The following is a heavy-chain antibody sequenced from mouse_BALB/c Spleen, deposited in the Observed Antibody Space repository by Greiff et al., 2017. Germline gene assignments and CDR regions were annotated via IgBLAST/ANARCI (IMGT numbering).Heavy chain of an antibody. CDR2: IDPANGNT. D-gene: IGHD2-1*01. CDR3: ARDYGNSFDY. V-gene: IGHV14-3*02. J-gene: IGHJ2*01. Sequence: VHVKQSGAELVKPGASVKLSCTASGFNIKDTYMHWVKQRPEQGLEWIGRIDPANGNTKYDPKFQGKATITADTSSNTAYLQLSSLTSEDTAVYYCARDYGNSFDYWGQGTTLTVSS. CDR1: GFNIKDTY.